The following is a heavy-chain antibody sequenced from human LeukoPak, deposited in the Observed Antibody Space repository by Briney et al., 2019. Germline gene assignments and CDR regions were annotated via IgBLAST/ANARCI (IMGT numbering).Heavy chain of an antibody. J-gene: IGHJ4*02. CDR1: GFTFSRYA. Sequence: PGGSLRLSCAASGFTFSRYAMSWVRQSPGKGLEWVSAISGSGGSTYYADSVKGRFTISRDNSKNTLYLQMNSLRAEDTAVYYCAKEPKTYYDFWSGYRGGYWGQGTLVTVSS. CDR2: ISGSGGST. CDR3: AKEPKTYYDFWSGYRGGY. V-gene: IGHV3-23*01. D-gene: IGHD3-3*01.